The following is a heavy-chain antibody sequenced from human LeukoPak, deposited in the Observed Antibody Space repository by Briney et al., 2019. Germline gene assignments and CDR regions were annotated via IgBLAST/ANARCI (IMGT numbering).Heavy chain of an antibody. Sequence: SETLSLTCTVSGGSISSGDYYWSWIRQPPGKGLEWIGYIYYSGSTYYNPSLKSRVTISVDTSKNQFSLKLSSVTAADTAVYYCARDRCSSTSCYTRGLRIDYWGQGTLVTVSS. CDR3: ARDRCSSTSCYTRGLRIDY. CDR1: GGSISSGDYY. J-gene: IGHJ4*02. CDR2: IYYSGST. D-gene: IGHD2-2*02. V-gene: IGHV4-30-4*08.